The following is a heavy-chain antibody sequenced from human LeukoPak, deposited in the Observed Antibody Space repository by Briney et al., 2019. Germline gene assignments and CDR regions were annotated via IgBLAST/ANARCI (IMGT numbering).Heavy chain of an antibody. V-gene: IGHV1-69*04. CDR3: ARVLRYSSSWYFGY. CDR2: IIPILGIA. CDR1: GGTFSSYA. J-gene: IGHJ4*02. D-gene: IGHD6-13*01. Sequence: SVKVSCKASGGTFSSYAISCVRQAPGQGLEWMGRIIPILGIANYAQKFQGRVTMTRDTSISTAYMELSRLRSDDTAVYYCARVLRYSSSWYFGYWGQGTMVTVSS.